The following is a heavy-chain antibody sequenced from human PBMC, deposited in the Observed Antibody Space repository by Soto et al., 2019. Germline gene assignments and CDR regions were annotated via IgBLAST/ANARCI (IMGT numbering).Heavy chain of an antibody. CDR1: GFTVSSNY. J-gene: IGHJ6*02. Sequence: HPGGSLRLSCAASGFTVSSNYMSWVRQAPGKGLEWVSVIYSGGSTYYADSVKGRFTISRHNSKNTLYLQMNSLRAEDTAVYYCATAYYYGSGSLGPNYYYGMDVWGQGTTVTVSS. D-gene: IGHD3-10*01. CDR3: ATAYYYGSGSLGPNYYYGMDV. V-gene: IGHV3-53*04. CDR2: IYSGGST.